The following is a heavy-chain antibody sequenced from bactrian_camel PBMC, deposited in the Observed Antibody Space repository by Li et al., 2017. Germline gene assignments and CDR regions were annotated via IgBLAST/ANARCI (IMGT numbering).Heavy chain of an antibody. CDR2: IDGDGVA. CDR1: GDTIRTYC. V-gene: IGHV3S57*01. CDR3: AAEPCALYELEGDPLQYAYTY. D-gene: IGHD1*01. Sequence: HVQLVESGGGSVQAGGSLKLSCAASGDTIRTYCMGWFRQGPGKEREGVASIDGDGVATYAESVQGRFTLSQDHAKRTLYLQMNNLKSEDTAMYYSAAEPCALYELEGDPLQYAYTYWGQGTQVTVS. J-gene: IGHJ4*01.